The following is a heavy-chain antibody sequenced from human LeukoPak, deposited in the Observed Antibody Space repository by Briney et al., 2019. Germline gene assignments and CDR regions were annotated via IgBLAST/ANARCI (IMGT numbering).Heavy chain of an antibody. CDR2: ISYDGSNK. CDR3: AELGITMIGGV. CDR1: GFTFSSYA. J-gene: IGHJ6*04. D-gene: IGHD3-10*02. Sequence: GGSLRLSCAASGFTFSSYALHWVRQAPGKGLEGVAVISYDGSNKYYAHSVKGRFTLSRDHSKNTLYLQMNSLRAEDTAVYYCAELGITMIGGVWGKRTTVTISS. V-gene: IGHV3-30*04.